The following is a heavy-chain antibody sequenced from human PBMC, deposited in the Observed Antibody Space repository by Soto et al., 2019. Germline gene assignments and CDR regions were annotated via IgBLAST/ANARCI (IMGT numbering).Heavy chain of an antibody. D-gene: IGHD1-1*01. V-gene: IGHV1-58*01. CDR1: GFTFTSSA. Sequence: QMQLVQSGPEVKKPGTSVKVSCKASGFTFTSSAVQWVRQARGQRLEWIGWIVVGSGNTNYAQKFQERVTITRDMSTSTAYMELSSLRSEDTAVYYCAADLVVAGTTYWGQGTLVTVSS. CDR2: IVVGSGNT. CDR3: AADLVVAGTTY. J-gene: IGHJ4*02.